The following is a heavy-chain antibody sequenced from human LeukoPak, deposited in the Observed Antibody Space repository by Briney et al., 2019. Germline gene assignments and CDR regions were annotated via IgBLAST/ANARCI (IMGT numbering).Heavy chain of an antibody. D-gene: IGHD1-26*01. V-gene: IGHV1-46*01. CDR3: ARAGGSYSLDY. Sequence: ASVKVSCKASGYTFTTYYIHWVRQAPGQGLEWMGIICPSGGGTTYAQKFQGRVTMTRDTSTSTVYMELSSLRSEDTAVYYCARAGGSYSLDYWGQGTLVTVSS. CDR1: GYTFTTYY. CDR2: ICPSGGGT. J-gene: IGHJ4*02.